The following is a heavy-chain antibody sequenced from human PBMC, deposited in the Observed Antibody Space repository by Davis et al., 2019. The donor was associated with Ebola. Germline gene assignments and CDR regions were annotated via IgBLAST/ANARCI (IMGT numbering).Heavy chain of an antibody. CDR3: ARGQRGYRF. CDR2: VHYRGNS. Sequence: MPSETLSLTCSVSGGSVTSSYWSWIRQPPGKGLEWIGYVHYRGNSHRNPSLKSRVSMSVDTPGNQFSLKVTSVTAADTAVYYCARGQRGYRFWGRGTLVSVST. J-gene: IGHJ4*02. V-gene: IGHV4-59*02. CDR1: GGSVTSSY. D-gene: IGHD5-18*01.